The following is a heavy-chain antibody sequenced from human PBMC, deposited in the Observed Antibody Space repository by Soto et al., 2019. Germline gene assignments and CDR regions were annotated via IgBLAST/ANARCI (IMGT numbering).Heavy chain of an antibody. V-gene: IGHV1-69*13. CDR3: ARDGLRWSSSAYYYYYGMDV. J-gene: IGHJ6*02. Sequence: SVKVSCKASRGSFSSYAISWVRRDPGQGLEWMGGIIPIFGTANYAQKFQGRVTITADESTSTAYMELSSLRSEDTAVYYCARDGLRWSSSAYYYYYGMDVWGQGTTVTVSS. D-gene: IGHD6-6*01. CDR2: IIPIFGTA. CDR1: RGSFSSYA.